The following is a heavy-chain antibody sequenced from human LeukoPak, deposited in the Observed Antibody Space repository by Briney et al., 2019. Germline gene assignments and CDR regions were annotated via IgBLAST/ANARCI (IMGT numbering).Heavy chain of an antibody. V-gene: IGHV3-21*01. Sequence: SGGSLRLSCAASGFTFSSYSMNWVRQAPGKGLEWVSSISSSSSYIYYADSVKGRFTISRDNAKNSLHLQMNSLRAEDTAVYYCARVNDYYDSSGLWDYWGQGTLVTVSS. CDR1: GFTFSSYS. CDR2: ISSSSSYI. D-gene: IGHD3-22*01. CDR3: ARVNDYYDSSGLWDY. J-gene: IGHJ4*02.